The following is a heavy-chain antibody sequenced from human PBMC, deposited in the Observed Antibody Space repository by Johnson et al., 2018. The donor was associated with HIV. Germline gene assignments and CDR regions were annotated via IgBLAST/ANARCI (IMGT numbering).Heavy chain of an antibody. Sequence: QVQLVESGGGVVQPGRSLRLSCAASGFTFSSYAMHWVRPAPGKGLEWVAVISYVGSNKYYADSVKGRFTISRDNSNNNLYLQMNSLRAEDTAVYYCARDRIAAAGSDAFDIWGQGTMVTVSS. J-gene: IGHJ3*02. CDR3: ARDRIAAAGSDAFDI. CDR1: GFTFSSYA. CDR2: ISYVGSNK. D-gene: IGHD6-13*01. V-gene: IGHV3-30-3*01.